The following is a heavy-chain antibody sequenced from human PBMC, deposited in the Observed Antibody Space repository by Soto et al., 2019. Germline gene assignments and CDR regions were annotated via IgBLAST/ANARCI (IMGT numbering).Heavy chain of an antibody. J-gene: IGHJ4*02. D-gene: IGHD3-22*01. CDR3: ARGWGYDSNDYYYAY. CDR2: IISIFGTA. Sequence: QVQLVQSGAEVRKPGSSVKVSCKASGGTFSRHAISWVRQAPGQGLEWMGGIISIFGTANHAQKFQGRVTIIADESTSTVYMELSSLRSEDTAMYYCARGWGYDSNDYYYAYWGQGTLLIVSS. CDR1: GGTFSRHA. V-gene: IGHV1-69*01.